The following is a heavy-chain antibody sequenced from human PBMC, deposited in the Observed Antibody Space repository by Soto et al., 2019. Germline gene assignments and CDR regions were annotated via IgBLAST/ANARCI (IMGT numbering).Heavy chain of an antibody. CDR3: AKGYYDSSGPGGY. V-gene: IGHV3-30*18. J-gene: IGHJ4*02. CDR1: GFTFSSYG. CDR2: ISYDGSNK. Sequence: GGSLRLSCAASGFTFSSYGMHWVRQAPGKGLEWVAVISYDGSNKYYADSVKGRFTISRDNSKNKLYLQMNSLRAEDTAVYYCAKGYYDSSGPGGYWGQGTLVTVSS. D-gene: IGHD3-22*01.